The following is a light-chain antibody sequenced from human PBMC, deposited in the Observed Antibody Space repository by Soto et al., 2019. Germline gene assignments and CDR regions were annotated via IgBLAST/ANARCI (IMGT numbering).Light chain of an antibody. Sequence: EIVMTQSPATLSVSPGERATLSCRASQSVSSNLAWYQHKPGQAPRLLIYGASTRATGVPARFSGSGSGTDFSLTISSLEHEDFAVYYCQQRSNWPPFSFGHGTTVDIK. CDR2: GAS. J-gene: IGKJ3*01. CDR1: QSVSSN. CDR3: QQRSNWPPFS. V-gene: IGKV3-11*01.